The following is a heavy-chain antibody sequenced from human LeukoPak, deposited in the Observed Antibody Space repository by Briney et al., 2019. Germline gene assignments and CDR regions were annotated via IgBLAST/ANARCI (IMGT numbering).Heavy chain of an antibody. Sequence: GESLKISCKGSGYSFTSYWIGWVRQMPGKGLEWMGIIYLGDSDTIYSPSFQGQVTISADKSISTAYLQWSSLKASDTAMYHCARHPSSSSYYYYYGMGVWGQGTTVTVSS. CDR2: IYLGDSDT. CDR3: ARHPSSSSYYYYYGMGV. D-gene: IGHD6-6*01. CDR1: GYSFTSYW. V-gene: IGHV5-51*01. J-gene: IGHJ6*02.